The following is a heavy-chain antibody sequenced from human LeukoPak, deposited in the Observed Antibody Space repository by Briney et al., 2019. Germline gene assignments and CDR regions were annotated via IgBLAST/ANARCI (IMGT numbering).Heavy chain of an antibody. CDR3: ARRGIAAAGYDY. J-gene: IGHJ4*02. V-gene: IGHV4-61*08. Sequence: SETLSLTCTVSGGSISSGGYYWSWIRQPPGKGLEWIGYIYYSGSTNYNPSLKSRVTIPVDTSKNQFSLKLSSVTAADTAVYYCARRGIAAAGYDYWGQGTLVTVSS. CDR1: GGSISSGGYY. CDR2: IYYSGST. D-gene: IGHD6-13*01.